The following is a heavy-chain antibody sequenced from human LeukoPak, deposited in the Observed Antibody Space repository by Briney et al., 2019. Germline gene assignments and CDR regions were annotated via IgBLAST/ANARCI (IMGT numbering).Heavy chain of an antibody. D-gene: IGHD3-3*01. V-gene: IGHV1-69*05. Sequence: SVKVSCKASGGTFSTYAISWVRQAPGQGLEWMGGIIPIFGTANYVQKFQGRVTITTDESTSTAYMELSSLRSEDTAVYYCARDGVSFGVVNYFDYWGQGTLVTVSS. J-gene: IGHJ4*02. CDR3: ARDGVSFGVVNYFDY. CDR2: IIPIFGTA. CDR1: GGTFSTYA.